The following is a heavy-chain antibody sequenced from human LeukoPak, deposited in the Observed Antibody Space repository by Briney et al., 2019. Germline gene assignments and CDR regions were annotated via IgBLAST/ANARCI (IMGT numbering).Heavy chain of an antibody. Sequence: GGSLRLSCAASGFTFSSYTMTWVRQAPGKGLEWVSTISGGGGTTYYADSVKGRFTISRDNSRNTLYLQINSLRAEDTAVYYCAKVSNAGTKDVGYWGQGTLVTISS. CDR2: ISGGGGTT. CDR1: GFTFSSYT. CDR3: AKVSNAGTKDVGY. J-gene: IGHJ4*02. V-gene: IGHV3-23*01. D-gene: IGHD1-7*01.